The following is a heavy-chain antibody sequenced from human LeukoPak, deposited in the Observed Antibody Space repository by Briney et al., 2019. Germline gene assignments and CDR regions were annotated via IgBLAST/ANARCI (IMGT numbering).Heavy chain of an antibody. V-gene: IGHV1-18*01. D-gene: IGHD3-16*02. CDR3: ARDGAAASLKRLSRPNDWFDP. CDR2: ISAYNGNT. J-gene: IGHJ5*02. Sequence: ALVKVSCKASGGTFSSYGISWVRQAPGQGLEWMGWISAYNGNTNYAQKLQGRVTITTDTSTSTAYMELRSLRSDDTAVYYCARDGAAASLKRLSRPNDWFDPWGQGTLVTVSS. CDR1: GGTFSSYG.